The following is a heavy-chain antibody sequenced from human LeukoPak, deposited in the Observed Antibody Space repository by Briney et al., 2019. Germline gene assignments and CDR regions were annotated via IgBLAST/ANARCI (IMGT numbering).Heavy chain of an antibody. V-gene: IGHV4-38-2*01. D-gene: IGHD3-3*01. CDR3: ARQLSPYYDFWSGYYAPYYYYYMDV. Sequence: SETLSLTCAVSGYSISSGYYWGWIRQPPGKGLEWIGSIYRSGSTYYNPSLKSRVTISVDTSKNQFSLKLSSVTAADTAVYYCARQLSPYYDFWSGYYAPYYYYYMDVWGKGTTVTVSS. J-gene: IGHJ6*03. CDR1: GYSISSGYY. CDR2: IYRSGST.